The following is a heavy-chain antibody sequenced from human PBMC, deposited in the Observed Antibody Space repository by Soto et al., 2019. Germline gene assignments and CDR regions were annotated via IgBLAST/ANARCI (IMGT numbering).Heavy chain of an antibody. Sequence: QVQLQESGPGLVKPSETLSLTCTVSGGSVSSGSYYWSWIRQPPGKGLEWIGYIYYSGSTNYNPSLKSRVTISVDTSKNQFPLKLSSVTAADTAVYYCARGDFWTPFDYWGQGTLVTVSS. CDR3: ARGDFWTPFDY. CDR2: IYYSGST. D-gene: IGHD3-3*01. V-gene: IGHV4-61*01. J-gene: IGHJ4*02. CDR1: GGSVSSGSYY.